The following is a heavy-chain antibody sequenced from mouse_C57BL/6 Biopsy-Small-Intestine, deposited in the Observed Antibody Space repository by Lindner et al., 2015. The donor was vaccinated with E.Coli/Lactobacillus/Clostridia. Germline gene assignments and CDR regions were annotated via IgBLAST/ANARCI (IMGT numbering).Heavy chain of an antibody. J-gene: IGHJ4*01. D-gene: IGHD2-12*01. V-gene: IGHV1-14*01. Sequence: VQLQESGPELIKPGASVKMSCKASGYTFTTYVIHWVKQKPGQGLEWIGYINPYNDTPKCNEKFKGKATLTSDKSSSTAYMELSSLTSEDSAVYYCARCSYYSYPYFAMDSWSQGPSVTVSS. CDR3: ARCSYYSYPYFAMDS. CDR2: INPYNDTP. CDR1: GYTFTTYV.